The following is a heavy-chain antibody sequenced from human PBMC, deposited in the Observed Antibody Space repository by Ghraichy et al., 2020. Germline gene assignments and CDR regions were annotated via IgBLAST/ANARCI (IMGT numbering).Heavy chain of an antibody. D-gene: IGHD6-6*01. CDR1: GGSISSYY. Sequence: SETLSLTCTVSGGSISSYYWSWIRQPPGKGLEWIGYIYTSGSTNYNPSLKSRVTISVDTSKNQFSLKLSSVTAADTAVYYCARRSSSSGAFDIWGQGTMVTVSS. CDR3: ARRSSSSGAFDI. V-gene: IGHV4-4*09. J-gene: IGHJ3*02. CDR2: IYTSGST.